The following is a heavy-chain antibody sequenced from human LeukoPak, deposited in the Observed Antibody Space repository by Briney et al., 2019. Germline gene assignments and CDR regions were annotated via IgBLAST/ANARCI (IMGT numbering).Heavy chain of an antibody. J-gene: IGHJ4*02. V-gene: IGHV3-30*14. CDR2: ISYDGSNK. Sequence: GGSLRLSCAASGFTFSSYAMHWVRQAPGKGLEWVAVISYDGSNKYYADSVKGRFTISRDNSKNTLYLQMNSLRAEGTAVYYCARGRYYDSSGSRRYFDYWGQGTLVTVSS. CDR1: GFTFSSYA. CDR3: ARGRYYDSSGSRRYFDY. D-gene: IGHD3-22*01.